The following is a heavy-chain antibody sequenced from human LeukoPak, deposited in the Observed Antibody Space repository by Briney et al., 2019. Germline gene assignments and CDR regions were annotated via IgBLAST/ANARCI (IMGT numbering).Heavy chain of an antibody. Sequence: PSETLSLTCAVYGGSFSGYYWSWIRQAPGKGLEWIGEINHSGSTKYNPSLKSRVTMSVDTSKNQFSLKLSSVTAADTAVYYCARTTEGGYTYNYFYYYYMDVWGKGTTVTISS. CDR1: GGSFSGYY. D-gene: IGHD5-18*01. V-gene: IGHV4-34*01. J-gene: IGHJ6*03. CDR2: INHSGST. CDR3: ARTTEGGYTYNYFYYYYMDV.